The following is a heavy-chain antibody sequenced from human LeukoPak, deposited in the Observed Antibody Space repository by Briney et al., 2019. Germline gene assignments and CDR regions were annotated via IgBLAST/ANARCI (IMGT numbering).Heavy chain of an antibody. Sequence: GGSLRLSCAASGFTFSSYAMSWVRQAPGKGLEWVSSISSSSSYIYYADSVKGRFTISRDNAKNSLYLQMNSLRAEDTAVYYCARDRERYYDSSGHSNWGQGTLITVSS. CDR3: ARDRERYYDSSGHSN. CDR2: ISSSSSYI. D-gene: IGHD3-22*01. J-gene: IGHJ4*02. V-gene: IGHV3-21*01. CDR1: GFTFSSYA.